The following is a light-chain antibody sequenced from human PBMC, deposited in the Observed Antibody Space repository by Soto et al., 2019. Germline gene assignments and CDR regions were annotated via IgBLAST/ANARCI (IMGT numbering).Light chain of an antibody. V-gene: IGKV3-20*01. CDR1: QSVSNSY. J-gene: IGKJ2*01. Sequence: EIVLTQSPGTLSLSPGERATLSCRASQSVSNSYLAWYQQKPGQAPRLLIYGASSRATGIPDRFSCSGSGTDFTLTISRLEPEDFAVYYCQRYGSSSTYTFGQGTKLEIK. CDR2: GAS. CDR3: QRYGSSSTYT.